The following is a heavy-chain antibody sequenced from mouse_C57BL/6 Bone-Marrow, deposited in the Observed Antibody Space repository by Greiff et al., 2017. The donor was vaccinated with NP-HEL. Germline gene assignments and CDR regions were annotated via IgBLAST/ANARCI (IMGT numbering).Heavy chain of an antibody. CDR1: GYSITSGYY. J-gene: IGHJ1*03. Sequence: EVQLQESGPGLVKPSQSLSLTCSVTGYSITSGYYWNWIRQFPGNKLEWMGYISYDGSNNYNPSLKNRITITRDTSKNQFFLKLNSVTTEDTATYSCASAYDGYHWYFDVWGTGTTVTVSS. V-gene: IGHV3-6*01. CDR2: ISYDGSN. CDR3: ASAYDGYHWYFDV. D-gene: IGHD2-3*01.